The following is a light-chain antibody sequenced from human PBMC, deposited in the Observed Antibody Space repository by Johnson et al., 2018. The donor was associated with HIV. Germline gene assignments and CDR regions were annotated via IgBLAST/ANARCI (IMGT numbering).Light chain of an antibody. CDR1: SSNIGRNH. CDR2: ENN. CDR3: GTWDSNLSAGV. Sequence: QSVLTQSPPVSAAPGQQVTISCSGSSSNIGRNHVSWYQQPPGTAPKLLINENNKLPSGIPDRFSLSKSGTSANLGITGLQTGDEADYYCGTWDSNLSAGVFGTGTTVIVL. J-gene: IGLJ1*01. V-gene: IGLV1-51*02.